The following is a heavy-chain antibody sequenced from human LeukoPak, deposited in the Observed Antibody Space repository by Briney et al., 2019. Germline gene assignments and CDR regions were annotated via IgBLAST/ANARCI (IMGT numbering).Heavy chain of an antibody. D-gene: IGHD1-26*01. CDR2: VYCSGST. CDR1: LGTLIGYF. V-gene: IGHV4-59*08. CDR3: TRRQRGSTSDLDWFDP. Sequence: ETLSLTRTLSLGTLIGYFWSWIRQPARKELEGMGYVYCSGSTNYNPSLKSRGTISVDTSKYQFSLKLNSVTVADTAVYYCTRRQRGSTSDLDWFDPWGQGTLVTVSS. J-gene: IGHJ5*02.